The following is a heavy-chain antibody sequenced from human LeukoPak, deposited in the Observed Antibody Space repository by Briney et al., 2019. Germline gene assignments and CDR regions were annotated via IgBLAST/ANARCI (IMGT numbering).Heavy chain of an antibody. Sequence: GGSLRLSCAASGFTFSSYGMHWVRQAPGKGLEWVAVIWYDGSNKYYADSVKGQFTISRDNSKNTLYLQMNSLRTEDTGVYFCVRDAGGYWGQGTLVTVSS. CDR1: GFTFSSYG. CDR3: VRDAGGY. V-gene: IGHV3-33*01. CDR2: IWYDGSNK. D-gene: IGHD1-14*01. J-gene: IGHJ4*02.